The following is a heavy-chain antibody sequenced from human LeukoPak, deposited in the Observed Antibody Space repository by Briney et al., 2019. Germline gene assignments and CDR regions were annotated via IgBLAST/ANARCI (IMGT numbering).Heavy chain of an antibody. CDR1: GFTFSNYA. J-gene: IGHJ3*02. CDR2: ISDNGAGT. Sequence: GGSLGLSCAASGFTFSNYAMTWVRQAPGKGLEWVSVISDNGAGTYYVDSVKGRFIVSRDNSKKTLYLQMNSLRAEDTAVYYCARHLGPDIWGQGTKVTVSS. CDR3: ARHLGPDI. V-gene: IGHV3-23*01.